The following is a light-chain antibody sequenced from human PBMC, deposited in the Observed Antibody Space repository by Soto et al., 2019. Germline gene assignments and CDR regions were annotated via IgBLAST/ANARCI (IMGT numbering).Light chain of an antibody. Sequence: EIVLTQSPGTLSLSPGERATLSCRASQSVTRSSLAWYQQKPGQAPRLLIYGASSRATGIPDRFSGSGSGTHFTLDVRRLEPEDFAMYYCHQYGSSPWTFGQGTKVEIK. CDR3: HQYGSSPWT. CDR1: QSVTRSS. CDR2: GAS. V-gene: IGKV3-20*01. J-gene: IGKJ1*01.